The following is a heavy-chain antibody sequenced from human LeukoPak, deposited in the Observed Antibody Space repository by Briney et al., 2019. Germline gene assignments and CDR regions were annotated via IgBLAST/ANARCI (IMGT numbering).Heavy chain of an antibody. V-gene: IGHV4-61*10. D-gene: IGHD1-26*01. J-gene: IGHJ3*02. CDR3: ARSLGATTAFDI. CDR1: GGSISSGSYY. Sequence: SETLSLTCTVSGGSISSGSYYWSWIRQPAGKGLEWIGYIYYSGSTNYNPSLKSRVTISVDTSKNQFSLKLSSVTAADTAVYYCARSLGATTAFDIWGQGTMVTVSS. CDR2: IYYSGST.